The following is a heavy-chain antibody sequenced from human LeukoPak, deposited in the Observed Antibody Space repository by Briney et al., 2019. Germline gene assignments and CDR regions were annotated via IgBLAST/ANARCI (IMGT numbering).Heavy chain of an antibody. CDR1: GGSISSSSYY. CDR2: IYYSGSP. V-gene: IGHV4-39*07. J-gene: IGHJ5*02. D-gene: IGHD2-2*01. CDR3: ARVVVPGWFDP. Sequence: AETLSLTCTVSGGSISSSSYYCGWIRQPPGKGLEWIGNIYYSGSPYYNPSLKSQVTISVDTSNNQFSLKLSSVTAADTAVYYCARVVVPGWFDPWGQGTLVTVSS.